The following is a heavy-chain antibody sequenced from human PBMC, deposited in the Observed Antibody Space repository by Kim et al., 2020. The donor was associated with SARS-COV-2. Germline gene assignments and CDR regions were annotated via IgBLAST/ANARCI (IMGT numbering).Heavy chain of an antibody. CDR3: GRQVREGSYYTDY. D-gene: IGHD3-10*01. CDR2: INYSGTT. V-gene: IGHV4-39*07. CDR1: GGSIGNTNYY. Sequence: SETLSLTCTVSGGSIGNTNYYWGWIRQSPGKGLEWVGSINYSGTTYNNPSLKSRVTMSIDTAKNEFSLKLSSVTAADTAMYYCGRQVREGSYYTDYWGQGTLVTVSS. J-gene: IGHJ4*02.